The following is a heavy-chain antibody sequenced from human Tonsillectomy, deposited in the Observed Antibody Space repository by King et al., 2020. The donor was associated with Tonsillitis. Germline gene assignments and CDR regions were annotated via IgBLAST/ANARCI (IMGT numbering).Heavy chain of an antibody. CDR2: INPSDGST. J-gene: IGHJ4*02. Sequence: QLVQSGAEVKKPGASVTVSCAASGYTFTSYYMHWVRQAPGQGLEWMGVINPSDGSTNYAQKFQARISMTRDTSSSTVYMELSSLRSEDTAVYYCATQGGGTWGLNMVRTWRSPHYLDYWGQGTLVTVSS. D-gene: IGHD3-10*01. V-gene: IGHV1-46*03. CDR1: GYTFTSYY. CDR3: ATQGGGTWGLNMVRTWRSPHYLDY.